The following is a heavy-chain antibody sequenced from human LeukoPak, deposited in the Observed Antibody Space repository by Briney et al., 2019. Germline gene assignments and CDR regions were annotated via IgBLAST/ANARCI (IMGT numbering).Heavy chain of an antibody. J-gene: IGHJ6*03. V-gene: IGHV4-34*01. D-gene: IGHD6-13*01. CDR2: INHSGST. CDR3: ARHAAGPPRYYYYYYMDV. CDR1: GGSFSGYY. Sequence: SETLSLTCAVYGGSFSGYYWSWIRQPPGKGLEWIGEINHSGSTNYNPSLKSRVTISVDTSKNQFSLKLSSVTAADTTVYYCARHAAGPPRYYYYYYMDVWGKGTTVTVSS.